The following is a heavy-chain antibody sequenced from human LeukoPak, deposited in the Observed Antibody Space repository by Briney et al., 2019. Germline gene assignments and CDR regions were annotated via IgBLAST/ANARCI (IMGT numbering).Heavy chain of an antibody. CDR3: ARAPSGSYTFDY. J-gene: IGHJ4*02. CDR1: GFTFSRYG. V-gene: IGHV3-33*01. CDR2: IWYDGSDK. D-gene: IGHD1-26*01. Sequence: PGRSLRLSCAASGFTFSRYGMHWVRQAPGKGLESVAIIWYDGSDKFYADSVRGRFTISRDNSKNTLYLQMNSLRGEDTAVYYCARAPSGSYTFDYWCQGTLVTVSS.